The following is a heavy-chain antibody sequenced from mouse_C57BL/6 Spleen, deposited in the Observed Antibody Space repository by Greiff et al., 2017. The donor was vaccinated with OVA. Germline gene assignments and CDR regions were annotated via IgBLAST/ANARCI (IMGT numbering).Heavy chain of an antibody. V-gene: IGHV1-52*01. CDR1: GYTFTSYW. D-gene: IGHD1-1*01. CDR3: ARRAYYGSSYSYYFDY. J-gene: IGHJ2*01. Sequence: QVQLQQPGAELVRPGSSVKLSCKASGYTFTSYWMHWVKQRPIQGLEWIGNIDPSDSETHYNQKFKDKATLTVDKSSSTAYMQLSSLTSEDSAVYYCARRAYYGSSYSYYFDYWGQGTTLTVSS. CDR2: IDPSDSET.